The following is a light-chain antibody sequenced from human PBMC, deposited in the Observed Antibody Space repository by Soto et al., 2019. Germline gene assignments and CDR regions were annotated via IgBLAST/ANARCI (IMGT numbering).Light chain of an antibody. CDR1: TGAVTSDYY. V-gene: IGLV7-43*01. Sequence: QTVVTQEPSLTVSPGGTVTLTCALTTGAVTSDYYPNWFQRKPGQALRTLIYRTNNNHSWTPARFSGSLLGGKAALTLSGVEHEDEADYYCVLLCSGEWVFGGGTQLTVL. J-gene: IGLJ3*02. CDR2: RTN. CDR3: VLLCSGEWV.